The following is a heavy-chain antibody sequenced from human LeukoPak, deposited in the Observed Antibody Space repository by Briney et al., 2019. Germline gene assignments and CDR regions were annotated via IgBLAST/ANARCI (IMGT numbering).Heavy chain of an antibody. CDR2: IKSKTDGGTT. D-gene: IGHD3-9*01. V-gene: IGHV3-15*01. J-gene: IGHJ4*02. CDR3: TTDDILTGYHTFDY. CDR1: GFTFSNAW. Sequence: GESLRLSCAASGFTFSNAWMNWVRQAPGKGLEWVGRIKSKTDGGTTDDAAPVKGRFIISRDDSKNTLYLQMNSLKTEDTAMYYCTTDDILTGYHTFDYWGQGTLVTVSS.